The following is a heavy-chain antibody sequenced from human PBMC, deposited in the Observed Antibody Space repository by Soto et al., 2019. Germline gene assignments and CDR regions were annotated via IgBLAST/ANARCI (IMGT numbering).Heavy chain of an antibody. CDR3: AKDMGYDFWNGIGFDY. J-gene: IGHJ4*02. V-gene: IGHV3-30*18. CDR2: ISYDGSNK. Sequence: QVQLVESGGGVVQPGRSLRLSCAASGFTLSNYSMHWVRQAPGKGLEWVAVISYDGSNKYYADSVKGRFTISRDNSKNTLYLQMNSLRAEDTAVYYCAKDMGYDFWNGIGFDYWGQGTLVTVSS. D-gene: IGHD3-3*01. CDR1: GFTLSNYS.